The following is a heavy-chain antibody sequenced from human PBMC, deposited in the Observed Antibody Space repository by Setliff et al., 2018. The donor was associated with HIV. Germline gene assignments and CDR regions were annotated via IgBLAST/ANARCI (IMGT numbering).Heavy chain of an antibody. Sequence: ETLSLTCTVSGGSISSHYWSWIRQPPGKGLEWIGYIYYSGSTNYNPSLKSRVTISVDTSKNQFSLKLSSVTAADTAVYYCARDNSYYYGSGSHYWYGMDVWGQGTTVTVSS. CDR1: GGSISSHY. V-gene: IGHV4-59*11. CDR3: ARDNSYYYGSGSHYWYGMDV. J-gene: IGHJ6*01. D-gene: IGHD3-10*01. CDR2: IYYSGST.